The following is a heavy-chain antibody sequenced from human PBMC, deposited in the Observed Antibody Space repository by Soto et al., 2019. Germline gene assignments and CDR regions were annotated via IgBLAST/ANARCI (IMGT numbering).Heavy chain of an antibody. CDR2: INPATGAA. Sequence: QLHLVQSGAVVKKPGASVTVSCSASGYPVTAYYMHWVRQAPGRGLEWMGGINPATGAAKYTQTSQGLVNTPRNTSTSTVFVELAGPTSEVTAVFYCARGGGVGVAGSAAFDMWGQGTLVTVSS. CDR3: ARGGGVGVAGSAAFDM. D-gene: IGHD3-3*01. J-gene: IGHJ3*02. V-gene: IGHV1-2*04. CDR1: GYPVTAYY.